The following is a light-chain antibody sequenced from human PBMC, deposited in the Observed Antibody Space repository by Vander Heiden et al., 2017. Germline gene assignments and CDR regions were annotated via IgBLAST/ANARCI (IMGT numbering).Light chain of an antibody. V-gene: IGKV1-9*01. CDR1: QGISSY. Sequence: SPSFLSASVGDRVTITCRASQGISSYLAWYQQKPGKAPKLLIYAASTLQSGVPSRFSGSGSGTELTLTISSLQPEDFATYYCQQLNSYPDFTFGPGTKVDIK. CDR2: AAS. CDR3: QQLNSYPDFT. J-gene: IGKJ3*01.